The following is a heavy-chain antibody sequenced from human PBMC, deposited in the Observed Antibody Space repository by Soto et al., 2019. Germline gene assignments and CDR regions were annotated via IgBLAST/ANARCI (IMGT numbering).Heavy chain of an antibody. CDR1: GYTFTSYA. D-gene: IGHD3-3*01. Sequence: ASVKVSCKASGYTFTSYAMHWLRQAPGQRLEWMGWINAGNGNTKYSQKFQGRVTITRDTSASTAYMELSSLRSEDTAVYYCARNHYDFWSGYYIHYYYYMDVWGKGTTVTVSS. V-gene: IGHV1-3*01. CDR2: INAGNGNT. J-gene: IGHJ6*03. CDR3: ARNHYDFWSGYYIHYYYYMDV.